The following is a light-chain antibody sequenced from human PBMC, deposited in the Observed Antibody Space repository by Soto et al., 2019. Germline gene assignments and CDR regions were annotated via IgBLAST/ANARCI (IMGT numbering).Light chain of an antibody. Sequence: QSVLTQPASVSGSPGQSITISCTGTSSDIGTYNYVSWYQQRPGKAPKLMIHAVSNRPSGVSNRFSGSKSGNTASLTISGLQAEDEADYYCSSYTSSSALVVFGGGTKVTVL. CDR2: AVS. CDR1: SSDIGTYNY. V-gene: IGLV2-14*01. J-gene: IGLJ2*01. CDR3: SSYTSSSALVV.